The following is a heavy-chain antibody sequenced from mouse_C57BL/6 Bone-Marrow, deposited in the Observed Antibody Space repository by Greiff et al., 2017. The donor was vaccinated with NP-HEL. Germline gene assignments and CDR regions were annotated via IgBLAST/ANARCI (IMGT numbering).Heavy chain of an antibody. CDR3: ARWGDGLPRGWYFDV. CDR1: GYTFTSYW. Sequence: VQLQQPGAELVKPGASVKMSCKASGYTFTSYWITWVKQRPGQGLEWIGDIYPGSGSTNYNEKFKSKATLTVDTSSSTAYMQLSSLTSEDSAVYYCARWGDGLPRGWYFDVWGTGTTVTVSS. J-gene: IGHJ1*03. D-gene: IGHD2-10*01. CDR2: IYPGSGST. V-gene: IGHV1-55*01.